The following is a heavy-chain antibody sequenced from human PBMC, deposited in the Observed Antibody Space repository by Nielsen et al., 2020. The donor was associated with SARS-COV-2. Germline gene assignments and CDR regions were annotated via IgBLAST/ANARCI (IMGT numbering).Heavy chain of an antibody. D-gene: IGHD5-24*01. CDR3: VREGDGYHSYYYGLDV. V-gene: IGHV3-74*01. Sequence: GESLKISCVVSGFNIRGYWMTWVRQGPGKGLVWVSRINRDGSVTNYADSVKGRFTISRDNGGNTLYLQVNSLRAEDTAVYYCVREGDGYHSYYYGLDVWGRGTTVTVSS. CDR1: GFNIRGYW. J-gene: IGHJ6*02. CDR2: INRDGSVT.